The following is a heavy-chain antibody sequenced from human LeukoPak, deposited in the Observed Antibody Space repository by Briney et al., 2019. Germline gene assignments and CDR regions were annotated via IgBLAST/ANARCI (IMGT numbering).Heavy chain of an antibody. J-gene: IGHJ4*02. CDR2: IYTSGST. D-gene: IGHD3-22*01. CDR1: GGSFSGYY. CDR3: AREVRYYYDSSGYQDFDY. Sequence: PSETLSLTCAVYGGSFSGYYWSWIRQPPGKGLEWIGRIYTSGSTNYNPSLKSRVTISVDTSKNQFSLKLSSVTAADTAVYYCAREVRYYYDSSGYQDFDYWGQGTLVTVSS. V-gene: IGHV4-4*08.